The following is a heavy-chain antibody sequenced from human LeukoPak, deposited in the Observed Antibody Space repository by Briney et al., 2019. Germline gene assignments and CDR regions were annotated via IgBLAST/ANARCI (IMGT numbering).Heavy chain of an antibody. CDR1: GLIVSSNY. CDR2: LYSGGSI. Sequence: GGSLRLSCAASGLIVSSNYMSWVRQAPGKGLEWVSALYSGGSIYYADSVKGRFTISRDNSKNMLYLQMNSLRAEDTAVYYCARDPSRGLYYFDHWGQGTLVSVSS. CDR3: ARDPSRGLYYFDH. V-gene: IGHV3-53*01. J-gene: IGHJ4*02. D-gene: IGHD3-10*01.